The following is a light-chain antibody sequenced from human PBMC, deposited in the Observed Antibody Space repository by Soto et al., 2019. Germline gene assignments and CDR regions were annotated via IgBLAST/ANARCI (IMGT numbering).Light chain of an antibody. Sequence: EIVLTQSPGTLSLSPVERATLSCRASQSVSKYLAWYQQKPGQAPRVLIYGASSRATAIPDRFSGGGSGTDFTLTISRLEPEDFAVYYCQHYYDSPWTFGQGTKVEIK. V-gene: IGKV3-20*01. CDR1: QSVSKY. J-gene: IGKJ1*01. CDR3: QHYYDSPWT. CDR2: GAS.